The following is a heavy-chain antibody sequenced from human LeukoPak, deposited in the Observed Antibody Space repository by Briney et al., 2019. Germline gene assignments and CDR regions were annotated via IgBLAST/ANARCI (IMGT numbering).Heavy chain of an antibody. D-gene: IGHD5-18*01. CDR2: IRYDGSNK. CDR1: GFTFSSYG. V-gene: IGHV3-30*02. Sequence: GGSLRLSCAASGFTFSSYGMHWVRQAPGKGLEWVAFIRYDGSNKYYADSVKGRFTTSRDNSKNTLYLQMNSLRAEDTAVYYCAKDQSLFRGYSYGFDYWGQGTLVTVSS. CDR3: AKDQSLFRGYSYGFDY. J-gene: IGHJ4*02.